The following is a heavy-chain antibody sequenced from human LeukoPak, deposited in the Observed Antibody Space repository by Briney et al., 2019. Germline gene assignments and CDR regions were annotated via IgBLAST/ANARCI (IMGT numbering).Heavy chain of an antibody. CDR1: GGSISSYY. J-gene: IGHJ5*02. V-gene: IGHV4-59*01. CDR2: IYYSGST. Sequence: SETLSLTCTVSGGSISSYYWSWIRQPPGKGLEWIGYIYYSGSTNYNPSLKSRVTISVDTSKNQFSLKLSSVTAAGTAVYYCARQQNWFDPWGQGTLVTVSS. CDR3: ARQQNWFDP.